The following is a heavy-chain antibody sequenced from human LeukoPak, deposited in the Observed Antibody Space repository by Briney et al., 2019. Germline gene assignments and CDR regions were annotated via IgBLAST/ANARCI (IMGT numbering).Heavy chain of an antibody. CDR3: AKDMWGSDDYGSGGLPS. V-gene: IGHV3-7*03. CDR1: GLTFSRDW. D-gene: IGHD3-10*01. CDR2: IRQDGGET. J-gene: IGHJ5*02. Sequence: PGGSLRLPCEASGLTFSRDWMGWVRQAPGKGLEWVANIRQDGGETYYGDSVKGRFTISRDNSKNSLYLQMNSLRTEDTALYYCAKDMWGSDDYGSGGLPSWGQGTLVTVSS.